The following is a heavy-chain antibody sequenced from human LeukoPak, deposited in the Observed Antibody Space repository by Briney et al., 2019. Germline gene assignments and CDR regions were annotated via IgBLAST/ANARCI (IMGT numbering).Heavy chain of an antibody. D-gene: IGHD6-6*01. CDR1: GYTFTGYY. V-gene: IGHV1-2*02. J-gene: IGHJ6*03. Sequence: ASVKVSCKASGYTFTGYYMHWVRQAPGQGLEWMGWINPNSGGTNYAQKFQGRVTMTRDTSISTAYMELSRLRSDDTAVYYCARDQPARPGYYYYYYMDVWGKGTTVTVSS. CDR3: ARDQPARPGYYYYYYMDV. CDR2: INPNSGGT.